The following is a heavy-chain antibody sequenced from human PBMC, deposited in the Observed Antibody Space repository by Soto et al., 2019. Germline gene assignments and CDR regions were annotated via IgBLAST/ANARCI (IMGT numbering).Heavy chain of an antibody. CDR1: GGSISGYF. Sequence: SETLSLTCTVSGGSISGYFCNWLRQPAGKGLEWIGRVYTGGGTSYNPSLQSRVSMSTDTSKSQFSLKVNSVTAADTAVYFCARGYDSLLHWGQGTLVTVSS. CDR2: VYTGGGT. D-gene: IGHD3-16*01. J-gene: IGHJ4*02. V-gene: IGHV4-4*07. CDR3: ARGYDSLLH.